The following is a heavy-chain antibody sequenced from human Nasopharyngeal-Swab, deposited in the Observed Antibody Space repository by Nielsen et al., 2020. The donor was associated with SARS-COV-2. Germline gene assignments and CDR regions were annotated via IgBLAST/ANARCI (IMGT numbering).Heavy chain of an antibody. CDR1: GFTFSSYA. Sequence: GGSLRLSCAASGFTFSSYAMHWVRQAPGKGLEWVAVISYDGSNKYYADSVKGRFTISRDNSKNTLYLQMNSLRAEDTAVYYCAGTKYYDILTGQKDDAFDIWGQGTMVTVSS. CDR3: AGTKYYDILTGQKDDAFDI. V-gene: IGHV3-30*14. CDR2: ISYDGSNK. J-gene: IGHJ3*02. D-gene: IGHD3-9*01.